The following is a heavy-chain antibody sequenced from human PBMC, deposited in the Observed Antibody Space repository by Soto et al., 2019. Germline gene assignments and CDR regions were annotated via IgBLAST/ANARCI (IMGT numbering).Heavy chain of an antibody. J-gene: IGHJ6*03. Sequence: QVQLQESGPGLVKPSETLSLTCTVSGDSISSSYWNWIRQAPGKGLEWIGYIDDTGSTNYNPSLKCRVTLSVDPSNNQYSLKLRSVTAADTAVYYCARGVLEWLLRDSYYYYMDVWGKGTTVTVSS. D-gene: IGHD3-3*01. CDR3: ARGVLEWLLRDSYYYYMDV. CDR1: GDSISSSY. V-gene: IGHV4-59*01. CDR2: IDDTGST.